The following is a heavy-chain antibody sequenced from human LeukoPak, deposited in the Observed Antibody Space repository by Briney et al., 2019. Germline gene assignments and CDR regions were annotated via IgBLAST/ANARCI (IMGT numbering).Heavy chain of an antibody. V-gene: IGHV4-31*03. J-gene: IGHJ4*02. Sequence: SETLSPTCTVSGGSISSGGYYWSWIRQHPGTGLEWIGYIYYSGSTYYNPSLKSRVTISVDTSKNQFSLKLSSVTAADTAVYYCARGRPRGYSYGYYFDYWGQGTLVTVSS. D-gene: IGHD5-18*01. CDR3: ARGRPRGYSYGYYFDY. CDR1: GGSISSGGYY. CDR2: IYYSGST.